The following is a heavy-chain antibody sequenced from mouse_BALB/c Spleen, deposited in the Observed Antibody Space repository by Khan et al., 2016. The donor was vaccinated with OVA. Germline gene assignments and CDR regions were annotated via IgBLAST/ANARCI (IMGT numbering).Heavy chain of an antibody. J-gene: IGHJ4*01. Sequence: LVKTGASVKISCKPSGYSFTGYYMHWVKQSHGKSLEWIGYISCYNGATTYNQKFKGKATFTVDTSSRPAYMQLNSLTSEDSAVYYCARAHLLWLYAMDYWGQGTSVTVSS. V-gene: IGHV1S34*01. CDR1: GYSFTGYY. CDR2: ISCYNGAT. CDR3: ARAHLLWLYAMDY. D-gene: IGHD2-2*01.